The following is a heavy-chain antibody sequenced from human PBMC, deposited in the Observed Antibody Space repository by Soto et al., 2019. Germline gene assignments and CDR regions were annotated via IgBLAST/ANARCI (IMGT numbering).Heavy chain of an antibody. CDR2: ISTSGGST. CDR1: GFTFSSYA. D-gene: IGHD2-2*01. Sequence: AGGSLRLSCAASGFTFSSYAMTWVRQAPGKGLEWVSSISTSGGSTYYADSVKGRFTISRDNSKNTLYVQMNSLRAEDTALYYCAKDKVYCSSSSCYYYGMDVWGQGTTVTVSS. CDR3: AKDKVYCSSSSCYYYGMDV. J-gene: IGHJ6*02. V-gene: IGHV3-23*01.